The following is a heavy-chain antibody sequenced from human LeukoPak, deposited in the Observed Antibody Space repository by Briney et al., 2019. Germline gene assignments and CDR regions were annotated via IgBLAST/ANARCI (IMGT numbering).Heavy chain of an antibody. J-gene: IGHJ3*02. D-gene: IGHD3-22*01. CDR2: LTTSGSTK. CDR1: GFTFSNYE. V-gene: IGHV3-48*03. CDR3: ARDRDPGYYDTNGYRRVNAFDI. Sequence: GGSLRLSCATSGFTFSNYEMNWVRQAPGKGLEWISYLTTSGSTKYYADSVKGRFTISRDNAKNSLFLQMNSLRAEDTAVYYCARDRDPGYYDTNGYRRVNAFDIWGQGTMVTVSS.